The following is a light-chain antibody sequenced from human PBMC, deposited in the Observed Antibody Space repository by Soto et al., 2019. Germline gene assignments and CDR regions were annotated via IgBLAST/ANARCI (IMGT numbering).Light chain of an antibody. V-gene: IGKV3-20*01. CDR3: QQYGSSPWM. J-gene: IGKJ1*01. CDR2: GAS. CDR1: QSVSSTY. Sequence: EVVLTQSPGTLSLSPGETATLSCRASQSVSSTYLAWYQQKPGQAPRLLIYGASSRATGIPDKFSGSGSGTDFTLTISRLEPEDFAVYYCQQYGSSPWMFGQGTKVDNK.